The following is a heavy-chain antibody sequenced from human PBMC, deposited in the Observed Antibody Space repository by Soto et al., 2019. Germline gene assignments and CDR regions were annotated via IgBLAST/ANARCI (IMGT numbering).Heavy chain of an antibody. J-gene: IGHJ4*02. CDR3: ARAIAGITGTTWFDY. Sequence: QVQLQESGPGLVKPSGTLSLTCAVSSGSISSSNWWSWVRQPPGKGLEWIGEIYHSGSTNYNPSLKSRVTISVDKSKNQFSLKLSSVTAADTAVYYCARAIAGITGTTWFDYWGQGTLVTVSS. CDR2: IYHSGST. V-gene: IGHV4-4*02. D-gene: IGHD1-7*01. CDR1: SGSISSSNW.